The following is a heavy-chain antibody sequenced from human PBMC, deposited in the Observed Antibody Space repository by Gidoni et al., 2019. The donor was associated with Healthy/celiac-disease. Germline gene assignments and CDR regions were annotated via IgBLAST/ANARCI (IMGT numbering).Heavy chain of an antibody. CDR3: ASDDYSNYGYFDY. CDR1: GFTFSSYS. D-gene: IGHD4-4*01. J-gene: IGHJ4*02. Sequence: EVQLVESGGGLVKPGGSLSLSCAASGFTFSSYSMNWVRQAPGKGLEWVSSISSSSSYIYYADSVKGRFTISRDNAKNSLYLQMNSLRAEDTAVYYCASDDYSNYGYFDYWGQGTLVTVSS. V-gene: IGHV3-21*01. CDR2: ISSSSSYI.